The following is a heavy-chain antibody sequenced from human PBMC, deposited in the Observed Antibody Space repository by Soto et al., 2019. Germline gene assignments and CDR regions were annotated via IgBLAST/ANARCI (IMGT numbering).Heavy chain of an antibody. J-gene: IGHJ4*02. V-gene: IGHV3-30-3*01. D-gene: IGHD2-15*01. CDR2: ISYDGSNK. CDR1: GFTFSSYA. CDR3: ARQLLGYCSGGSCYTEGFDY. Sequence: QVQLVESGGGVVQPGRSLRLSCAASGFTFSSYAMHWVRQAPGKGLEWVAVISYDGSNKYYADSVKGRFTISRDNSKNTPYLQMNSLRAEDTAVYYCARQLLGYCSGGSCYTEGFDYWGQGTLVTVSS.